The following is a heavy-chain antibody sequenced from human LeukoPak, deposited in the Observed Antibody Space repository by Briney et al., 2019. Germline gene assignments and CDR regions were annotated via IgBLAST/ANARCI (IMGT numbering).Heavy chain of an antibody. CDR3: ARDPTQYLRYGHFDY. V-gene: IGHV3-21*01. D-gene: IGHD5/OR15-5a*01. J-gene: IGHJ4*02. CDR2: INNVASHI. CDR1: GFTFSSTA. Sequence: GGSLRLSCAASGFTFSSTAMNWVRQAPGKGLEWVSSINNVASHIYYAHSVKGRFTISRDNAKNSLYLQMNSLSDEDTAVYYCARDPTQYLRYGHFDYWGQGTLVTVSS.